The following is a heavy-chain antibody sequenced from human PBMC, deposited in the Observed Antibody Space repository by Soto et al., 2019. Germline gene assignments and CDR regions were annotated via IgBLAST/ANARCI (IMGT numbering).Heavy chain of an antibody. CDR2: IYYSGRT. CDR1: GGSIRDYF. Sequence: PSETLSLTCTVSGGSIRDYFWTRIRQPPGKGLEWIGYIYYSGRTNYNPSLKSRVSISVDTSKNHFSLQLSSVTAADTAVYYCARVGGDDFGDSGGFDYWGQGTLVTVSS. D-gene: IGHD4-17*01. J-gene: IGHJ4*02. CDR3: ARVGGDDFGDSGGFDY. V-gene: IGHV4-59*01.